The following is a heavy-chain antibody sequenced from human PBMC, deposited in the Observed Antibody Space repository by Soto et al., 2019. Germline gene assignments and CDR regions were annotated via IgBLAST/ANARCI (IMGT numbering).Heavy chain of an antibody. CDR3: ARDIESVTARHFFYYYAMYV. V-gene: IGHV1-18*01. CDR1: GFTFSNYG. Sequence: ASVKVSCKASGFTFSNYGLNWVRQAPGQGLEWMGWVSANNGHTNYAQNLQGRVSMTTDTSTSTAYMELRGLTFDDTAVYYCARDIESVTARHFFYYYAMYVWGQGTTVTVSS. CDR2: VSANNGHT. D-gene: IGHD2-8*01. J-gene: IGHJ6*02.